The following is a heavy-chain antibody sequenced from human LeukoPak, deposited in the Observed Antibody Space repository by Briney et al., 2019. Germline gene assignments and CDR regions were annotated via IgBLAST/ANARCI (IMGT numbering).Heavy chain of an antibody. CDR2: ISGSGGST. CDR3: AESGSYQLGDYYYYYMDV. CDR1: GFTFSSYA. D-gene: IGHD1-26*01. V-gene: IGHV3-23*01. J-gene: IGHJ6*03. Sequence: GGSLRLSCAASGFTFSSYAMSWVRQAPGKGLEWVSAISGSGGSTYYADSVKGRFTISRDNSKNTLYLQMNSLRAEDTAVYYCAESGSYQLGDYYYYYMDVWGKGTTVTASS.